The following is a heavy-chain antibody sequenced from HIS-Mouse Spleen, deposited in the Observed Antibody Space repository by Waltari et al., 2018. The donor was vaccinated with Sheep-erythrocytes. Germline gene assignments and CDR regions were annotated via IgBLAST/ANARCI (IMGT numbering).Heavy chain of an antibody. CDR2: IYHSGST. D-gene: IGHD3-9*01. J-gene: IGHJ3*02. CDR3: ARDLGYDILTGYYSDAFDI. Sequence: QVQLQESGPGLVKPSETLSLTCTVSGYSISSGYYWGWIRQPPGKGLEWIGSIYHSGSTYDNPSLKSRVTISVDTSKNQFSLKLSSVTAADTAVYYCARDLGYDILTGYYSDAFDIWGQGTMVTVSS. CDR1: GYSISSGYY. V-gene: IGHV4-38-2*02.